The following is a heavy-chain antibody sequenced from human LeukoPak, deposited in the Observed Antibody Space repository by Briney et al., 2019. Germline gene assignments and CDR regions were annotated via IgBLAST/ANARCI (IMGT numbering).Heavy chain of an antibody. V-gene: IGHV4-34*01. CDR3: ASLTGYPNWFDP. Sequence: SETLSLTCAVYGGSFSGYYWSWIRQPPGKGLEWIGETNHGGSTNYNPSLKSRVTISVDTSKNQFSPKLSSVTAADTAVYYCASLTGYPNWFDPWGQGTLVTVSS. D-gene: IGHD3-9*01. CDR1: GGSFSGYY. J-gene: IGHJ5*02. CDR2: TNHGGST.